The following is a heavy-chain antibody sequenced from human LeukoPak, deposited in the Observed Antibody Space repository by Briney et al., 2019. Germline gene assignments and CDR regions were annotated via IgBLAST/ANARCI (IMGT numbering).Heavy chain of an antibody. D-gene: IGHD6-13*01. Sequence: GGSLRLSCAASGFTFSDYYMSWIRQAPGKGPEWVSYISSSGSTIYYADSVKGRFTISRDNAKNSLYLQMNSLRAEDTAVYYCARASSSWFGARGVTDYWGQGTLVTVSS. V-gene: IGHV3-11*01. CDR2: ISSSGSTI. J-gene: IGHJ4*02. CDR3: ARASSSWFGARGVTDY. CDR1: GFTFSDYY.